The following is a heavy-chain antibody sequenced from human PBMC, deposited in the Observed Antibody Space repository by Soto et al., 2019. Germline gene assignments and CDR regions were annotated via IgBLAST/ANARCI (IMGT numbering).Heavy chain of an antibody. CDR2: IRTETFGATA. CDR3: IRDMKHSYYFEAGH. Sequence: EVQVVESGGGLVQPGQSLRLSCFASGFTFSDSAFSWVRQAPGKGLEWVGVIRTETFGATAEYAASVKGRYSISRDDSKSIAYLQMNSLKTEDTAVYYCIRDMKHSYYFEAGHWGQGTLVTVAS. J-gene: IGHJ4*02. V-gene: IGHV3-49*04. D-gene: IGHD5-18*01. CDR1: GFTFSDSA.